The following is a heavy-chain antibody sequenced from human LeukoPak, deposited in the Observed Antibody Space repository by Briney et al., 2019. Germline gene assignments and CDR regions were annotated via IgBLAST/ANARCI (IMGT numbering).Heavy chain of an antibody. CDR1: GFTFSNYG. D-gene: IGHD4-17*01. Sequence: GGSLRLSCAASGFTFSNYGMHWVRQVPGKGLVWVSRINSDGSSTTYADSVKGRVTISRDNARNTLYLQMNSLRADDTAVYYCARGRVTIYMFDYWGQGTLVTVSS. CDR2: INSDGSST. CDR3: ARGRVTIYMFDY. J-gene: IGHJ4*02. V-gene: IGHV3-74*01.